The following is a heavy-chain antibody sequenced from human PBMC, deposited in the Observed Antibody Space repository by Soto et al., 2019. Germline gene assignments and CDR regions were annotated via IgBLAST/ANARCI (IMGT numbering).Heavy chain of an antibody. CDR3: ARGGSSSGYYYGCYMDG. Sequence: SETLSLTCAVYGGSFSGYSWSWIRQPPGKGLEWIGEINHSGSTNYNPSLKSRVTISVDTYKNQFSLKRSSVTAADTAVYYCARGGSSSGYYYGCYMDGCGKVPTGTVSS. D-gene: IGHD6-19*01. CDR2: INHSGST. CDR1: GGSFSGYS. J-gene: IGHJ6*03. V-gene: IGHV4-34*01.